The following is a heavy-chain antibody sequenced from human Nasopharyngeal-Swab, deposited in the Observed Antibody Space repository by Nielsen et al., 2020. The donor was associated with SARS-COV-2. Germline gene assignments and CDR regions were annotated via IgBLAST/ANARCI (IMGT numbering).Heavy chain of an antibody. CDR2: INAGDGDT. J-gene: IGHJ3*02. CDR3: GRRFGLDGFDI. D-gene: IGHD3-10*01. V-gene: IGHV1-3*01. Sequence: WVRQAPGQRLEWMGWINAGDGDTKYSQMFQGRVTITRDTSASTAYMELSSLRSEDTAVYYCGRRFGLDGFDIWGQGTMVTVSS.